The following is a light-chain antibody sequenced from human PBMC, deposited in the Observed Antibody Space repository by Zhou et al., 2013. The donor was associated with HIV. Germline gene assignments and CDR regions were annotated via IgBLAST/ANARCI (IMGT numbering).Light chain of an antibody. CDR2: KAS. CDR1: QSISSW. CDR3: QQYETYPMCS. Sequence: DIQMTQSPSTLSASVGDRVTITCRASQSISSWLAWYQQKPGKAPNLLIYKASTLESGVPSRFSGSGSGTEFTLTISSLQPDDFATYYCQQYETYPMCSFGQGTKLEIK. J-gene: IGKJ2*04. V-gene: IGKV1-5*03.